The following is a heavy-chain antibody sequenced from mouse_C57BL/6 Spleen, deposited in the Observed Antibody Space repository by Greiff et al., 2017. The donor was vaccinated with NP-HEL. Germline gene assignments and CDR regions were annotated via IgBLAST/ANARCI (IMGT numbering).Heavy chain of an antibody. CDR2: ISSGSSTI. V-gene: IGHV5-17*01. D-gene: IGHD2-2*01. CDR3: ARQGYGYDENFDY. CDR1: GFTFSDYG. J-gene: IGHJ2*01. Sequence: EVKLVESGGGLVKPGGSLKLSCAASGFTFSDYGMHWVRQAPEKGLEWVAYISSGSSTIYYADTVKGRFTISRDNAKNTLFLQMTSLRSEDTAMYYCARQGYGYDENFDYWGQGTTLTVSS.